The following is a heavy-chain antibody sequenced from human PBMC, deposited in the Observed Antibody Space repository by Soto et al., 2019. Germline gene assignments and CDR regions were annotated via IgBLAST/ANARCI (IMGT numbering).Heavy chain of an antibody. D-gene: IGHD2-15*01. CDR3: ARLRPGYSGMDV. CDR2: IYYSGST. V-gene: IGHV4-61*01. CDR1: GGTVSSCSYY. J-gene: IGHJ6*02. Sequence: KTSETLSLTCTASGGTVSSCSYYWSWIRQPPGKGLEWIGYIYYSGSTNYNPSLKSRVTISVDTSKNQFSLKLSSVTAADTAVYYCARLRPGYSGMDVWGQGTTVTVSS.